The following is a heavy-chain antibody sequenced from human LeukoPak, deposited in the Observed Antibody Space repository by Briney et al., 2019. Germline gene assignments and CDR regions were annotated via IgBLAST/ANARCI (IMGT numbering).Heavy chain of an antibody. Sequence: GGSLRLSCAASGFTFSNYGVHWVRQAPGKGLEWVAIISYDGSEKYYVDSVKDRFTISRDNSKNTLYLQMNSLRNEDTAVYYCARKPCRGGCHGGDYWGQGTPVTVSS. CDR1: GFTFSNYG. J-gene: IGHJ4*02. CDR2: ISYDGSEK. V-gene: IGHV3-30*03. CDR3: ARKPCRGGCHGGDY. D-gene: IGHD2-21*01.